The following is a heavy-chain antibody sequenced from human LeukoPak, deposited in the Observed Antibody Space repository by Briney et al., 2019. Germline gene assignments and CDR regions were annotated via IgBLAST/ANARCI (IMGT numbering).Heavy chain of an antibody. J-gene: IGHJ4*02. CDR3: ARYSYGLLFDY. V-gene: IGHV1-46*01. CDR1: GYTFTGYY. D-gene: IGHD5-18*01. CDR2: INPSGGST. Sequence: EASVKVSCKASGYTFTGYYMHWVRQAPGQGLEWMGIINPSGGSTSYAQKFQGRVTMTRDTSTSTVYMELSSLRSEDTAVYYCARYSYGLLFDYWGQGTLVTVSS.